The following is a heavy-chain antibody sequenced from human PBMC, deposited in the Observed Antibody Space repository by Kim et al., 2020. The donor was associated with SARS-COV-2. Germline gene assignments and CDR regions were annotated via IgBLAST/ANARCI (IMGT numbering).Heavy chain of an antibody. Sequence: SRTLSLTCAISGDSVSSGSSTWTWIRQSPSRGLEWLGRSYYRSKWYSDYAVSVKSRITINPDTSKNQFSLQLTSVTPEDTAIYYCVREKAFGAVDYWGQG. CDR2: SYYRSKWYS. D-gene: IGHD3-10*01. CDR3: VREKAFGAVDY. V-gene: IGHV6-1*01. CDR1: GDSVSSGSST. J-gene: IGHJ4*02.